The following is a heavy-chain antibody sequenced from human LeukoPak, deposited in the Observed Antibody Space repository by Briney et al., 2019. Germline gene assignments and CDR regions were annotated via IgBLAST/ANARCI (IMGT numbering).Heavy chain of an antibody. CDR3: ARGLTGEAGY. CDR2: IYNSGST. J-gene: IGHJ4*02. V-gene: IGHV4-61*01. Sequence: SETLSLTCTVSGGSIRSSSYYWSWIRQPPGKGLEWIGYIYNSGSTNYNPSLKSRVTISVDTSKNQFSLKLSSVTAADTAVYYCARGLTGEAGYWGQGTLVTVSS. CDR1: GGSIRSSSYY.